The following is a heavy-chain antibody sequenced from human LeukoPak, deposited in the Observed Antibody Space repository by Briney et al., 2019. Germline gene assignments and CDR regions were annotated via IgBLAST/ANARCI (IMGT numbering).Heavy chain of an antibody. D-gene: IGHD2-2*01. V-gene: IGHV3-21*01. J-gene: IGHJ1*01. CDR2: ISVIDTYI. CDR1: GFIFSGYS. CDR3: AREPSGGYCSSSSCSRYFQH. Sequence: PGGSLRLSCAASGFIFSGYSMNWVRQAPGKGLEWVSSISVIDTYINYADSLKGRFTISRDNAKNSLYLQMNNLRAEDTAVYYCAREPSGGYCSSSSCSRYFQHWGQGTLVTVST.